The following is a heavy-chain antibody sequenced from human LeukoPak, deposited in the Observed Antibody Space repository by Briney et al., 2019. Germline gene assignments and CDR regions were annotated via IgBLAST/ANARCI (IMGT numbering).Heavy chain of an antibody. CDR2: IIPILGIA. CDR3: ARGAPGWNGLDC. Sequence: ASVKVSCKASGGTFSSYAISWVRQAPGQGLEWMGRIIPILGIANYAQKFQGRVTITADKSTSTAYMELSSLRSEDTAVYYCARGAPGWNGLDCWGQGTLVTVSS. D-gene: IGHD1-1*01. V-gene: IGHV1-69*04. J-gene: IGHJ4*02. CDR1: GGTFSSYA.